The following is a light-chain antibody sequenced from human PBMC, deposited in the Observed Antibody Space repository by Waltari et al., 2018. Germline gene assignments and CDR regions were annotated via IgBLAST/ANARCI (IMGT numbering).Light chain of an antibody. CDR1: SSNIGNNY. Sequence: QSVLTQPPSVSAAPGQRVTISCSGGSSNIGNNYVSWYRQFPGTAPKLLIYENPERPPAIPGRFSGSKSGTSATLDITGLQAGDEADYYCGTWDSSLSGAVFGGGTHLTVL. CDR3: GTWDSSLSGAV. V-gene: IGLV1-51*02. J-gene: IGLJ7*01. CDR2: ENP.